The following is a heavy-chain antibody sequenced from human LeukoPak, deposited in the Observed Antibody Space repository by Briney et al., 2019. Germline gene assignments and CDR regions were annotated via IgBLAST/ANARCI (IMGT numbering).Heavy chain of an antibody. CDR2: IIPIFGTA. V-gene: IGHV1-69*13. J-gene: IGHJ4*02. Sequence: SVKVSCTASGGTFTSYAISWVRQAPGQGLEWMGGIIPIFGTANYAQKFQGRVTITADESTSTAYMELSSLRSEDTAVYYCATRVVPAAMKFDYWGQGTLVTVSS. CDR3: ATRVVPAAMKFDY. CDR1: GGTFTSYA. D-gene: IGHD2-2*01.